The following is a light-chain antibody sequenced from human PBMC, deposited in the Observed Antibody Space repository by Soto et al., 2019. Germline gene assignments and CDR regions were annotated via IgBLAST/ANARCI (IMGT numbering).Light chain of an antibody. CDR2: AAS. V-gene: IGKV1-27*01. CDR3: XXFDSAPWT. Sequence: DIQMTQSPSSLSASVGDRVTITCRASQGISNYLAWYQQKPGKVPKLLIYAASTLQSGVPSRFSGSGSGTXXXXXXXXXXPEXXXXYYCXXFDSAPWTFGQGTKVEI. J-gene: IGKJ1*01. CDR1: QGISNY.